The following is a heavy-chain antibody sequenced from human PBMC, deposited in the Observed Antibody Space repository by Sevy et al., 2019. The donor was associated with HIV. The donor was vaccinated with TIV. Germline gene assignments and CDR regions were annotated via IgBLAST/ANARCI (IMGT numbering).Heavy chain of an antibody. V-gene: IGHV3-43*01. Sequence: GGSLRLSCAASGFTFDDYTMHWVRQAPGKGLEWVSLISWDGGSTYYADSVKGRFTISRDNSKNSLYLQMNSLRTEDTALYYYAKDTSGGWEYYFDYWGQGTLVTVSS. CDR3: AKDTSGGWEYYFDY. CDR1: GFTFDDYT. J-gene: IGHJ4*02. D-gene: IGHD6-19*01. CDR2: ISWDGGST.